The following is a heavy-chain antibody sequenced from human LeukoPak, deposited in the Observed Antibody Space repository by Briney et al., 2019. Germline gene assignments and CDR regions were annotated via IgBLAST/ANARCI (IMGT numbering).Heavy chain of an antibody. J-gene: IGHJ6*03. CDR1: GGSFSGYY. CDR3: ARAGDFWSGYPSRNYMDV. Sequence: SETLSLTCAVYGGSFSGYYWSWIRQPAGKGLEWIGRIYTSGTTNYNPSLKSRVTMSVDTSKKQFSLKLSSVTAADTAVYYCARAGDFWSGYPSRNYMDVWGKGTTVTVSS. V-gene: IGHV4-59*10. D-gene: IGHD3-3*01. CDR2: IYTSGTT.